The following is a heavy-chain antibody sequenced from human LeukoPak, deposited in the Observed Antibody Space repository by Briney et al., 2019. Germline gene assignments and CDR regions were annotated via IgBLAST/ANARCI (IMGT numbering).Heavy chain of an antibody. CDR1: GGSVSSGSYY. D-gene: IGHD2-15*01. J-gene: IGHJ3*02. Sequence: SETLSLTCTVSGGSVSSGSYYWSWIRQPPGKGLEWIGYIYYSGSTNYNPSLKSRVTMSVDTSKNQFSLKLSSMTAADTAVYYCARADCSGGSCYAFDIWGQGTMDTVSS. CDR3: ARADCSGGSCYAFDI. CDR2: IYYSGST. V-gene: IGHV4-61*01.